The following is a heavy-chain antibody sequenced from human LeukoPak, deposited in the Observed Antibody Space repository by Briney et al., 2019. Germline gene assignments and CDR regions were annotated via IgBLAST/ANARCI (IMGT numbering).Heavy chain of an antibody. CDR3: ARAGGDVVVPAAIRGAFDI. D-gene: IGHD2-2*02. Sequence: ASETLSLTCTVSGGSISSSSYYWGWIRQPPGKGLEWIGSIYYSGSTYYNPSLKSRVTISVDTSKNQFSLKLSSVTAADTAVYYCARAGGDVVVPAAIRGAFDIWGQGTMVTVSS. J-gene: IGHJ3*02. V-gene: IGHV4-39*07. CDR2: IYYSGST. CDR1: GGSISSSSYY.